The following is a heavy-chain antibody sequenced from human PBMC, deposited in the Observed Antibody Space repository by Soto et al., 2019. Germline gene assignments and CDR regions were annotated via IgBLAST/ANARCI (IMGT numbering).Heavy chain of an antibody. J-gene: IGHJ6*03. V-gene: IGHV3-74*01. Sequence: EVQLVESGGGLLQPGGSLRLSCAVSGFTFSSPWMHWVRQAPGKGLVWVSRIHPDGSNTDYADSVKGRFTISRDNAKNTLYLQMNSLRTEDTAGYYCARASRGNYYLDVWGKGTTVTVSS. CDR2: IHPDGSNT. CDR3: ARASRGNYYLDV. D-gene: IGHD6-25*01. CDR1: GFTFSSPW.